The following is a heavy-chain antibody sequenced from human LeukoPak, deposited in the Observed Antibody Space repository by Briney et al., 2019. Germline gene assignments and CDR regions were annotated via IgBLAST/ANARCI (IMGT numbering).Heavy chain of an antibody. D-gene: IGHD3-22*01. CDR3: ARTNSLYYYDSSGPYDNFDY. Sequence: GESLKISCKGSGYSFTSYWIGWVRQMPGKGLEWMGIIYPGDSDTRYSPSFQGQVTISADKSISTAYLQWSSLRASDTAMYYCARTNSLYYYDSSGPYDNFDYWGQGTLVTVSS. CDR1: GYSFTSYW. J-gene: IGHJ4*02. CDR2: IYPGDSDT. V-gene: IGHV5-51*01.